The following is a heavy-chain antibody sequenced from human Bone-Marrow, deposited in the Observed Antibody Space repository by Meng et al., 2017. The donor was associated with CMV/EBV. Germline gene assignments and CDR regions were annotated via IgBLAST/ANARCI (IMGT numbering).Heavy chain of an antibody. D-gene: IGHD6-19*01. CDR2: INWNGGST. CDR1: GFTFDDYG. V-gene: IGHV3-20*04. J-gene: IGHJ5*02. CDR3: ARGGHSSGWYPP. Sequence: GESLKISCAASGFTFDDYGMSWVRQAPGKGLEWVSGINWNGGSTGYADSVKGRFTISRDNAKNSLYLQMNSLRAEDTAVYYCARGGHSSGWYPPWGQGTLVTVSS.